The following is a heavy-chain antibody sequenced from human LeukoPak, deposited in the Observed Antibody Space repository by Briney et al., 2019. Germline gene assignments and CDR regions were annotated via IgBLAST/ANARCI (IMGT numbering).Heavy chain of an antibody. CDR1: GFTFSSYW. CDR3: ARGTDTKPFWSGYWVDV. CDR2: INSDGSST. Sequence: PGGSLRLSCAASGFTFSSYWMHWVRQAPGKGLVWVSRINSDGSSTSYADSVKGRFTISRDNSKNTLYLQMNSLRAEDTAVYYCARGTDTKPFWSGYWVDVWGQGTTVTVSS. J-gene: IGHJ6*02. D-gene: IGHD3-3*01. V-gene: IGHV3-74*01.